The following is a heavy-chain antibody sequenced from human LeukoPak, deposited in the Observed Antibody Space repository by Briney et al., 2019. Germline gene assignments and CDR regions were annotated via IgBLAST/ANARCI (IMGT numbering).Heavy chain of an antibody. V-gene: IGHV1-2*02. D-gene: IGHD1-1*01. CDR2: INPNSGDT. CDR1: GYTFTGYY. CDR3: ATYMLRDNWNVHTFDS. Sequence: ASVKVSCKASGYTFTGYYMHWVRQAPGQGLEWMGWINPNSGDTNYAQKFQGRVTMTRDTSISTAYMELSRLRSDDTAVYYCATYMLRDNWNVHTFDSWGQGTLVTVSS. J-gene: IGHJ4*02.